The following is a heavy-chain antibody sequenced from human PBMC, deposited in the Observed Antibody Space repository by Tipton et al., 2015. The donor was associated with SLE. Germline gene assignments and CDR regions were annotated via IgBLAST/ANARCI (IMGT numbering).Heavy chain of an antibody. Sequence: QLVQSGPEVKKPGASVKVSCKASGYTFTSYGISWVRQAPGQGLEWMGWISAYNGNTNYAQKLQGRVTMTTDTSTSTAYMELRSLGSDDTAVYYCARTLVEMATITVYYYYYMDVWGKGTTVTVSS. V-gene: IGHV1-18*01. J-gene: IGHJ6*03. CDR1: GYTFTSYG. CDR3: ARTLVEMATITVYYYYYMDV. CDR2: ISAYNGNT. D-gene: IGHD5-24*01.